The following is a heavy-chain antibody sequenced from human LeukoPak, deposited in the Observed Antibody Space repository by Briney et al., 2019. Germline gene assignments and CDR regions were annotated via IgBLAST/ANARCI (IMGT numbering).Heavy chain of an antibody. D-gene: IGHD5-12*01. CDR1: GFTFSSYG. V-gene: IGHV3-30*18. CDR3: AKDRVAILRAYYYYGMDV. Sequence: GGSLRLSCAASGFTFSSYGMHWVRQAPGKGLEWVAVISYDGSNKYHADSVKGRFTISRDNSKNTLYLQMNSLRAEDTAVYYCAKDRVAILRAYYYYGMDVWGQGTTVTVSS. CDR2: ISYDGSNK. J-gene: IGHJ6*02.